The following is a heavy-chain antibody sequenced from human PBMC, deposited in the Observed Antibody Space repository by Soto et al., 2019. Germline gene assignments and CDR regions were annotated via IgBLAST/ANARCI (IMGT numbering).Heavy chain of an antibody. Sequence: QVQLVESGGGVVQPGRSLRLSCAASGFTFSYYAMHWVRQAPGKGLEWVAVISYDGSEKYYGDSVRGRFTISRDNSKNTLNLQMNSLRAEDTGVYYCAKGLGELSPESYDYWGQGILITVSS. CDR1: GFTFSYYA. CDR2: ISYDGSEK. D-gene: IGHD3-16*02. CDR3: AKGLGELSPESYDY. V-gene: IGHV3-30*18. J-gene: IGHJ4*02.